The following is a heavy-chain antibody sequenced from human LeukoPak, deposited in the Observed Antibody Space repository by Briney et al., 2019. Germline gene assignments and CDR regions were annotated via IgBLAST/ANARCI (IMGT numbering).Heavy chain of an antibody. V-gene: IGHV3-23*01. J-gene: IGHJ4*02. CDR3: VTWGDYDVLTGYYVPDY. CDR2: ITGSGTNT. CDR1: GFTFSNYA. Sequence: GASLRLSCVASGFTFSNYAMSWVRHAPGKGLEWVSAITGSGTNTYYADSVKGRFTISRDNSKNTVFLQMNSLRHEDTAIYYCVTWGDYDVLTGYYVPDYWGQGTLVTVSS. D-gene: IGHD3-9*01.